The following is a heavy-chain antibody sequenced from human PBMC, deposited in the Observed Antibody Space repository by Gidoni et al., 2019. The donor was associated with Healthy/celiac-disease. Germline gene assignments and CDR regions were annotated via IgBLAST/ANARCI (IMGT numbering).Heavy chain of an antibody. Sequence: EVQLVESGGGLVQPGGSLRLSCAASGFTFSRYWMSWVRQAPGKGLEWVANIKQDGSEKYYGDSVKGRFTISRDNAKNSLYLQMNSLRAEDTAVYYCARGYCSGGSCFYPFDYWGQGTLVTVSS. CDR2: IKQDGSEK. D-gene: IGHD2-15*01. CDR3: ARGYCSGGSCFYPFDY. V-gene: IGHV3-7*03. J-gene: IGHJ4*02. CDR1: GFTFSRYW.